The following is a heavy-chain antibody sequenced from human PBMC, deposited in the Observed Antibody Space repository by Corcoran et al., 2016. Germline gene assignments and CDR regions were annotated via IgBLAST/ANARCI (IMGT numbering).Heavy chain of an antibody. D-gene: IGHD6-13*01. V-gene: IGHV3-74*01. CDR2: INSYGSST. CDR1: GFTFSSYW. Sequence: EVQLVESGGGLVQPGGSLRLSCAASGFTFSSYWMPWVRQAPGKGLVWVSRINSYGSSTSYADSVKGRFPISRDNAKNTLYLQMNSLRAEDTAGYYCARVLSVQSSSWPAYTYGMDVWGQGTTVTVSS. CDR3: ARVLSVQSSSWPAYTYGMDV. J-gene: IGHJ6*02.